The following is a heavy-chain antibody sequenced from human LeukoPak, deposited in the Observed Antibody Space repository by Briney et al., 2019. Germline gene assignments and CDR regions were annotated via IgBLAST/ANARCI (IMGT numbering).Heavy chain of an antibody. CDR3: ARGLLTRSSGYPYFDT. V-gene: IGHV3-30*02. CDR2: IRYDGSNK. D-gene: IGHD3-22*01. CDR1: GFTFSSYG. J-gene: IGHJ4*02. Sequence: ETGGSLRLSCAASGFTFSSYGMHWVRQAPGKGLEWVAFIRYDGSNKYYADSVKGRFTISRDNSKNTLYLQMNSLRADDTAVYYCARGLLTRSSGYPYFDTWGQGTLVTVSS.